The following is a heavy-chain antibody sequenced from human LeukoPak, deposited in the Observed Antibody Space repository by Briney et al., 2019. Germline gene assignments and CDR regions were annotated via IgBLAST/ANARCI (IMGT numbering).Heavy chain of an antibody. CDR1: GGSVSTSSYY. CDR3: ARDSYYYDSSGYFRAFDI. CDR2: IYYSGST. D-gene: IGHD3-22*01. J-gene: IGHJ3*02. V-gene: IGHV4-39*07. Sequence: SETLSLTCTVSGGSVSTSSYYWGWIRQPPGKGLEWIGSIYYSGSTYYNPSLKSRVTISVDTSKNQFSLKLSSVTAADTAVYYCARDSYYYDSSGYFRAFDIWGQGTMVTVSS.